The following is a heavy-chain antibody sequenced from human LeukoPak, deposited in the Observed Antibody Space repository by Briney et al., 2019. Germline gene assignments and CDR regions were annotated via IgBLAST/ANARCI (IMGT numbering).Heavy chain of an antibody. CDR2: INPSAGST. J-gene: IGHJ4*02. CDR1: GYTFTSYF. V-gene: IGHV1-46*01. Sequence: ASVKVSCKASGYTFTSYFMNWVRQAPGQGLEWMGIINPSAGSTSYAQKFQGRVTMTRDTSTSTVYMELKSLRSEDTAVYYCAGGGYDFSSGYYPSRWGQGTLVTVSS. CDR3: AGGGYDFSSGYYPSR. D-gene: IGHD3-3*01.